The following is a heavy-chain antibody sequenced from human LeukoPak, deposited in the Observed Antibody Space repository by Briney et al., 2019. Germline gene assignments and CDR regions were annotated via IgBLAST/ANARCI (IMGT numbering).Heavy chain of an antibody. CDR3: ARTPVSYWHFDL. Sequence: SETLSLTCTVSGGSISGYYWSWIRQPPGKGLEWIAYIYYSGSANYSPSLNSRVTISVDTSRDQFSLKLTSVTAADTAVYYCARTPVSYWHFDLWGRGTLVTVS. V-gene: IGHV4-59*08. CDR1: GGSISGYY. J-gene: IGHJ2*01. CDR2: IYYSGSA. D-gene: IGHD5/OR15-5a*01.